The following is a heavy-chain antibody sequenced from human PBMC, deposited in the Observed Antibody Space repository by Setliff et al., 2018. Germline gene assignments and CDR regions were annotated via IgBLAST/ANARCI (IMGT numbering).Heavy chain of an antibody. CDR2: IYPGNADT. Sequence: GESLKISCKGSGYSFTDYWIAWARQTPGKGLEWMGTIYPGNADTRYSPSFQGQVTISTDTSINTAFLQWNNLKASDTAIYYCARSLVGATYSVYFDYWGQGALVTVSS. CDR1: GYSFTDYW. J-gene: IGHJ4*02. D-gene: IGHD1-26*01. CDR3: ARSLVGATYSVYFDY. V-gene: IGHV5-51*01.